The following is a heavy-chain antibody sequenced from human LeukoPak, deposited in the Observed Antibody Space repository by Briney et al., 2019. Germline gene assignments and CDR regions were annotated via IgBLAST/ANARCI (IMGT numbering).Heavy chain of an antibody. J-gene: IGHJ4*02. CDR2: IDPNTGGT. Sequence: ASVKVSCKASGYTFTSYYMHWVRQAPGQGLEWMGRIDPNTGGTKSAKNFQGRVTMTRDTSISTAYMALSGLRSDDTAVYYCASLYDIVGTTVDYWGQGTLVTVSS. CDR3: ASLYDIVGTTVDY. V-gene: IGHV1-2*06. CDR1: GYTFTSYY. D-gene: IGHD1-26*01.